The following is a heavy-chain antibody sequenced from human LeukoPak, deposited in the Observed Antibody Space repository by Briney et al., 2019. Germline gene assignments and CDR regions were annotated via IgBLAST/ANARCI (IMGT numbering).Heavy chain of an antibody. V-gene: IGHV3-53*01. CDR3: ARGGSITNDQLDSVAFDI. CDR2: IYSGGST. Sequence: QTGGSLRLSCAASGFTVSSNYMSWVRQAPGKGLEWVSVIYSGGSTYYADSVKGRFTISRDNSKNTLYLQMNSLRAEDTAVYYCARGGSITNDQLDSVAFDIWGQGTMVTVSS. CDR1: GFTVSSNY. D-gene: IGHD3-10*01. J-gene: IGHJ3*02.